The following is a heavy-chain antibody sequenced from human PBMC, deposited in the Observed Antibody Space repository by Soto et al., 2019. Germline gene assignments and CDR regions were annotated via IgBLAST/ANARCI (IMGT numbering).Heavy chain of an antibody. CDR3: ARHVVYGLRYLETNFDY. Sequence: PSETLSLTCTVSGGSISSSSYYWGWIRQPPGKGLEWIGSIYYSGSTYYNPSLKSRVTISVDTSKNQFSLKLSSVTAADTAVYYCARHVVYGLRYLETNFDYWGQGTLVTVSS. V-gene: IGHV4-39*01. D-gene: IGHD3-9*01. CDR2: IYYSGST. J-gene: IGHJ4*02. CDR1: GGSISSSSYY.